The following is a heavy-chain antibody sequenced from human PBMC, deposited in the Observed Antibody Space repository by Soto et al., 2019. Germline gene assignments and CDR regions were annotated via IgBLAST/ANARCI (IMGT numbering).Heavy chain of an antibody. CDR1: GGSISSSSYY. D-gene: IGHD5-12*01. CDR2: IYYSGST. CDR3: AVTWLRTSAMDV. Sequence: PLETLSLTYTVCGGSISSSSYYWGWIRQPPWKWLEWIGSIYYSGSTYYNPSLKSRVTISVDTSKNQFSLKRSSVTAADTDVYYCAVTWLRTSAMDVWGQRPTVTVSS. V-gene: IGHV4-39*01. J-gene: IGHJ6*02.